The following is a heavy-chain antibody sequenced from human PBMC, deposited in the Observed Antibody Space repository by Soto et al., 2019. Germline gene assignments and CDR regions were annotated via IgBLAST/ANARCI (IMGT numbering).Heavy chain of an antibody. J-gene: IGHJ5*02. D-gene: IGHD6-13*01. Sequence: PSETLSLTCTVSGGSISSYYWSWIRQPPGKGLEWIGYIYYSGSTNYNPSLKSRVTISVDTSKNQFSLKLSSVTAADTAVYYCARHGVSSSWSFKADNWFDPWGQGTLVTVSS. V-gene: IGHV4-59*08. CDR1: GGSISSYY. CDR2: IYYSGST. CDR3: ARHGVSSSWSFKADNWFDP.